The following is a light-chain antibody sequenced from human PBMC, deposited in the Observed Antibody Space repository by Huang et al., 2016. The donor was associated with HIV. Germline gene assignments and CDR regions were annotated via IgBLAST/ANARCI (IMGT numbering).Light chain of an antibody. CDR2: DAS. J-gene: IGKJ4*01. V-gene: IGKV3-11*01. Sequence: EIVLTQSPATLSLSPGERATLSCRASQHISGYLAWYQQKPGQAPRLLIYDASIRATGIAVRCSGSGSCTDFTFSISSLEPEDFAFYYCQQRDGWPLTFGGGTKVEIK. CDR3: QQRDGWPLT. CDR1: QHISGY.